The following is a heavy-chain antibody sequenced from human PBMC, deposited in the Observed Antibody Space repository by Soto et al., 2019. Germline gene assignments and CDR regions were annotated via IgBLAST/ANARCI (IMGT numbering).Heavy chain of an antibody. CDR3: ARGNTSLQGDLGHYNGLDV. Sequence: DAQLVESGGGLVQSGGSLRLSCEAAGFTLKSYAVHWVRQAPGKGLEWMSYITRSTRTTDYADSVKGRFTISRDNARTSVYLQMNSLRVEDTAISYCARGNTSLQGDLGHYNGLDVWGQGTPVTVSS. J-gene: IGHJ6*02. V-gene: IGHV3-48*03. CDR1: GFTLKSYA. CDR2: ITRSTRTT. D-gene: IGHD3-10*01.